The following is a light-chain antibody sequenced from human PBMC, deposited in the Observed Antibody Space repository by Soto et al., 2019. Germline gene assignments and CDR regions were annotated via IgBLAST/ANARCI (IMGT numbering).Light chain of an antibody. CDR1: SSDVGGYNY. CDR2: DVS. Sequence: QSALTQPASVSGSPGQSITISCTGTSSDVGGYNYVSWYQQHPGKAPKLIIYDVSNRPSGVSNRFSGCKSGSTASLTTSGLQVEDEGDYYCSSYTSSSTRVVFGGGSKLTVL. CDR3: SSYTSSSTRVV. J-gene: IGLJ2*01. V-gene: IGLV2-14*01.